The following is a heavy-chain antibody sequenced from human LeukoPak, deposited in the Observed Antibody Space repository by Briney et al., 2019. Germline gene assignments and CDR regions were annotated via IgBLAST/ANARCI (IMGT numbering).Heavy chain of an antibody. J-gene: IGHJ4*02. V-gene: IGHV4-59*06. CDR1: GASIRSYY. Sequence: PSETLSLTCAVSGASIRSYYWSWIRQHPGKGLEWIGYIYYSGSTYYNPSLKSRVTISVDTSKNQFSLKLSSVTAADTAVYYCAKRDSYYFMIGDWGQGTLVTVSS. CDR3: AKRDSYYFMIGD. CDR2: IYYSGST. D-gene: IGHD3-10*02.